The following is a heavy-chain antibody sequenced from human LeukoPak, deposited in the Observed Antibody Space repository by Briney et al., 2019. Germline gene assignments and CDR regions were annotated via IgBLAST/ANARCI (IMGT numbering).Heavy chain of an antibody. D-gene: IGHD1-26*01. Sequence: SETLSLTCTVSGGSISSYYWSWIRQPPGKGLEWIGYIYYSGSTNYNPSLKSRVTISVDTSKNQFSLKLSSVTAADTAVYYCARLRPPLSGSYWDFDYWGQGTLVTVSS. CDR3: ARLRPPLSGSYWDFDY. CDR2: IYYSGST. V-gene: IGHV4-59*08. J-gene: IGHJ4*02. CDR1: GGSISSYY.